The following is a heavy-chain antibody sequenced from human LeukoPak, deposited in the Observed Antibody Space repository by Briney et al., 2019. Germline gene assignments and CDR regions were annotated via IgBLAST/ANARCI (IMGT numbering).Heavy chain of an antibody. J-gene: IGHJ6*03. CDR2: INPNSGGT. D-gene: IGHD6-13*01. CDR3: VLAAASYYYMDV. V-gene: IGHV1-2*06. CDR1: GYTFTGYY. Sequence: GASVKVSCTASGYTFTGYYMHWVRQAPGQGLEWMGRINPNSGGTNYAQKFQGRVTMTRDTSISTAYMELSRLRSDDTAVYYCVLAAASYYYMDVWGKGTTVTVSS.